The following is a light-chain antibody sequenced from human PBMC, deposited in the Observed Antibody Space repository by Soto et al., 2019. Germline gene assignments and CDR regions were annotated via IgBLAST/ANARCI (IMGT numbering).Light chain of an antibody. CDR1: SSNIGAGYD. V-gene: IGLV1-40*01. CDR3: QSYDSSLSARYV. CDR2: GNS. J-gene: IGLJ1*01. Sequence: QSVLTQPPSVSGAPGQRVTISCTGSSSNIGAGYDVHWYQQLPGTAPKLLIYGNSNRPSGVPDRFSGSKSGISASLAITGLQAEDEADYYCQSYDSSLSARYVFGTGTKLTVL.